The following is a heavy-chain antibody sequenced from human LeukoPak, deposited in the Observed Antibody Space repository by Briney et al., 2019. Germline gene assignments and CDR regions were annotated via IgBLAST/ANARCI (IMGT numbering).Heavy chain of an antibody. Sequence: NPSETLSLTCTVSGGSISSGGYYWSWIRQHPGKGLEWIGYIYYSGSTYYNPSLKSRVTISVDTSKIQFSLKLSSVTAADTAVYYCARVRTMVRGVISNWFDPWGQGTLVTVSS. CDR1: GGSISSGGYY. D-gene: IGHD3-10*01. CDR3: ARVRTMVRGVISNWFDP. V-gene: IGHV4-31*03. J-gene: IGHJ5*02. CDR2: IYYSGST.